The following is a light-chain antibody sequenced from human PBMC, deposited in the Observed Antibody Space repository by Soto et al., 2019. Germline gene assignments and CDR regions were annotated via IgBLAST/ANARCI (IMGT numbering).Light chain of an antibody. CDR1: SSDVGGYNY. Sequence: QSVLTQPASVSGSPGQSITISCTGTSSDVGGYNYVSWYQHHPGKAPKLIIYDVSNRPSGVSIRFSGSKSDNTASLIISGLQPEDEADYHSSSYTTSNTRQIVFGTGTKLTVL. J-gene: IGLJ1*01. CDR3: SSYTTSNTRQIV. V-gene: IGLV2-14*03. CDR2: DVS.